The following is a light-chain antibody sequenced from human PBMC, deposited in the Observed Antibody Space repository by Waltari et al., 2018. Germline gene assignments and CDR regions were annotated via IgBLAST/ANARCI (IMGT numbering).Light chain of an antibody. CDR2: EVS. V-gene: IGLV2-14*03. CDR3: SSYTSSSTPV. CDR1: SSDVGGYNY. J-gene: IGLJ2*01. Sequence: QSALTQHASVSGSPGQSITISCTGTSSDVGGYNYVSWYQQHPGKAPKLMIYEVSNRPSGVSNRFSGSKSGNTASLTISGLQAEDEADYYCSSYTSSSTPVFGGGTKLTVL.